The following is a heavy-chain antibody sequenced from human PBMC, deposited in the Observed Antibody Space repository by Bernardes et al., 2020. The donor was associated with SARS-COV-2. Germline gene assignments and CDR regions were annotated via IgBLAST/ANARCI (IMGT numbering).Heavy chain of an antibody. J-gene: IGHJ3*02. V-gene: IGHV4-34*01. CDR2: VNQRGTT. CDR1: GGSFSLYY. Sequence: SETLSLTCGVYGGSFSLYYWSWIRQPPGKGLEWIGDVNQRGTTNSNPSLESRVFMFLDTSNFQLSLNLTSVTAADTAVYYCARRGHRYGFDAFDIWGQGTKVTVSS. CDR3: ARRGHRYGFDAFDI. D-gene: IGHD5-18*01.